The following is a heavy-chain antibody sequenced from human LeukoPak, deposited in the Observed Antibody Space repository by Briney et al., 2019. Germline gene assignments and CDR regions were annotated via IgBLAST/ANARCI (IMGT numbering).Heavy chain of an antibody. Sequence: SETLSLTCTVSGGSISSYYWSWIRQPPGKGLEWIGYIYYSGSTKYNPPLKSRVTISVDTSEEQFSLKLTSVTAADTAVYYCARSRSSSWTNWFDPWGQGTLVTVSS. CDR3: ARSRSSSWTNWFDP. CDR1: GGSISSYY. V-gene: IGHV4-59*08. D-gene: IGHD6-13*01. J-gene: IGHJ5*02. CDR2: IYYSGST.